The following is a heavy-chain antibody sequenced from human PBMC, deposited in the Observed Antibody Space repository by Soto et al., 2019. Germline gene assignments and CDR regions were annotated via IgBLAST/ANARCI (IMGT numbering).Heavy chain of an antibody. J-gene: IGHJ4*02. V-gene: IGHV4-31*03. CDR1: GGFISSGGYY. CDR2: IYYSGST. CDR3: ATASGYCSSTSCYVGSDFDY. D-gene: IGHD2-2*01. Sequence: SETLSLTCTVSGGFISSGGYYWSWIRQHPGKGLEWIGYIYYSGSTYYNPSLKSRVTISVDTSKNQFSLKLSSVTAADTAVYYCATASGYCSSTSCYVGSDFDYWGQGTLVTVSS.